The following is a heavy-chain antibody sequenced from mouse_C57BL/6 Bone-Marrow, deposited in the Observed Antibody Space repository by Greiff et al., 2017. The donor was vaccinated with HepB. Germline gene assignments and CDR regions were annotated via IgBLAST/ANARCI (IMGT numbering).Heavy chain of an antibody. D-gene: IGHD1-1*01. J-gene: IGHJ4*01. CDR2: ISDGGSYT. CDR1: GFTFSSYA. V-gene: IGHV5-4*03. CDR3: AFYYAGSSYHYSAMDY. Sequence: EVNLVESGGGLVKPGGSLKLSCAASGFTFSSYAMSWVRQTPEKRLEWVATISDGGSYTYYPDNVKGRFTISRDHAKNNLYLQMSNLTSEDTAMYSCAFYYAGSSYHYSAMDYWGQGTSVTVSS.